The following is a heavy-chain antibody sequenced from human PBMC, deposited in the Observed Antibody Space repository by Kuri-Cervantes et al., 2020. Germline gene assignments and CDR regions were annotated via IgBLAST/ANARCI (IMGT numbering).Heavy chain of an antibody. Sequence: ASVKVSCKASGYTFTSYGISWVRQAPGQGLEWMGWISAYNGNTNYAQKLQGRVTMTTDTSTSTAYMELSSLRSEDTAVYYCARALSPTHPGLLGRFDPWGQGTLVTVSS. CDR2: ISAYNGNT. CDR1: GYTFTSYG. CDR3: ARALSPTHPGLLGRFDP. D-gene: IGHD2-15*01. J-gene: IGHJ5*02. V-gene: IGHV1-18*01.